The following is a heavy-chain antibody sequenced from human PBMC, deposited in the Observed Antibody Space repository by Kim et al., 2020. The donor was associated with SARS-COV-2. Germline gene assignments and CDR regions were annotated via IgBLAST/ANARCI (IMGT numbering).Heavy chain of an antibody. CDR3: AKHPYDFWSAYYDS. Sequence: GGSLRLSCAASGFIFSRCAMHWVRQAPGKGLEWVAVISFDGSQKYYEDSVKGRFNLSRDNSKNTLYLQMNSLRVEDTAVYYCAKHPYDFWSAYYDSWGQG. CDR1: GFIFSRCA. D-gene: IGHD3-3*01. CDR2: ISFDGSQK. J-gene: IGHJ4*02. V-gene: IGHV3-30*18.